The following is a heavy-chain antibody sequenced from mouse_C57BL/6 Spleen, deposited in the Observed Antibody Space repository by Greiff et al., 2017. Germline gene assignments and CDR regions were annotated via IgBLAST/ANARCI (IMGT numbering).Heavy chain of an antibody. CDR3: ARERANWEGAMDY. J-gene: IGHJ4*01. Sequence: QVQLQQSGPELVKPGASVKISCKASGYAFSSSWMNWVKQRPGKGLEWIGRIYPGDGDTNYNGKFKGKATLTADKSSSTAYMQLSSLTSEDSAVYFCARERANWEGAMDYWGQGTSVTVSS. CDR1: GYAFSSSW. D-gene: IGHD4-1*01. CDR2: IYPGDGDT. V-gene: IGHV1-82*01.